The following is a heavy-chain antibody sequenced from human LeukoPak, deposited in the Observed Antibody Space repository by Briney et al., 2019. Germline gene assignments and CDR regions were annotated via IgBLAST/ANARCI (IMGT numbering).Heavy chain of an antibody. D-gene: IGHD3-10*01. V-gene: IGHV3-49*03. J-gene: IGHJ4*02. CDR1: GFTFGDYA. Sequence: PGGSLRLSCTASGFTFGDYAMSWFRQAPGKGLEWVGFIRSKAYGGTTEYAASVKGRFTISRDDSKSIAYPQMNSLKTEDTAVYYCTRSHGSGSVNDYWGQGTLVTVSS. CDR3: TRSHGSGSVNDY. CDR2: IRSKAYGGTT.